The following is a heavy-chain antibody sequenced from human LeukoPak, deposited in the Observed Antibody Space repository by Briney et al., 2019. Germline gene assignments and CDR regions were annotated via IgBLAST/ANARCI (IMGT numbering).Heavy chain of an antibody. CDR2: ISSSSSYI. CDR3: ARDLVVVVPAAISSPYYYYGMDV. CDR1: GFTFSGYS. V-gene: IGHV3-21*01. D-gene: IGHD2-2*01. Sequence: GGSLRLSCAASGFTFSGYSMNWVRQAPGKGLEWVSSISSSSSYIYYADSVKGRFTISRDNAKNSLYLQMNSLRAEDTAVYYCARDLVVVVPAAISSPYYYYGMDVWGQGTTVTVSS. J-gene: IGHJ6*02.